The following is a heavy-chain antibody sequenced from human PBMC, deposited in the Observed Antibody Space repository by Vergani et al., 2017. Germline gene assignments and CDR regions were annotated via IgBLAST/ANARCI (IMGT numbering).Heavy chain of an antibody. Sequence: QVQLQQWGAGLVKPSETLSLTCTVSGGSISSYYWSWIRQPAGKGLEWIGRIYTSGSTNYNPYLKSRVTMSVDTSKNQFSLKLSSVTAADTAVYYCARESITIFGVVLIEWGQGTLVTVSS. D-gene: IGHD3-3*01. CDR2: IYTSGST. CDR1: GGSISSYY. CDR3: ARESITIFGVVLIE. V-gene: IGHV4-59*10. J-gene: IGHJ4*02.